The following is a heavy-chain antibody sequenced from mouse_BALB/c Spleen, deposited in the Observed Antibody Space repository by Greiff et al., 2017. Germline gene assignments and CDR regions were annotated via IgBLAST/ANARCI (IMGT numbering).Heavy chain of an antibody. D-gene: IGHD2-1*01. J-gene: IGHJ2*01. CDR3: ARDGNPFDY. CDR1: GYAFTNYL. V-gene: IGHV1-54*03. Sequence: QVQLKESGAELVRPGTSVKVSCKASGYAFTNYLIEWVKQRPGQGLEWIGVINPGSGGTNYNEKFKGKATLTADKSSSTAYMQLSSLTSDDSAVYFCARDGNPFDYWGQGTTLTVSS. CDR2: INPGSGGT.